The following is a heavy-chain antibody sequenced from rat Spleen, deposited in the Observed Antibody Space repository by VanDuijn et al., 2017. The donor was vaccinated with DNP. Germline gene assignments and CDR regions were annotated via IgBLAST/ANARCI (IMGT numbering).Heavy chain of an antibody. CDR3: ATHLHTYLGSYFDY. CDR1: GFTFNDYY. V-gene: IGHV5-25*01. CDR2: ISPSGDST. D-gene: IGHD2-1*01. Sequence: EVQLVESGGGLVQPGGSLKLSCVASGFTFNDYYMAWVRQAPTKGLEWVASISPSGDSTYYRDSVKGRFTISRDNAQNTLYLQVDSLRSEDTATYYCATHLHTYLGSYFDYWGQGVMVTVSS. J-gene: IGHJ2*01.